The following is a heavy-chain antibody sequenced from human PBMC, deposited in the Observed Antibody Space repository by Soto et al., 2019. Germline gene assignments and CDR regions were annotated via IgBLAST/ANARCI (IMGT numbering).Heavy chain of an antibody. CDR3: ARTGYADYPLDS. CDR2: VYWDDTK. D-gene: IGHD4-17*01. CDR1: GFSLSTSGVG. Sequence: QITLRESGPTLVKPTQTLTLTCTFSGFSLSTSGVGVGWIRQPPGKALEWLAVVYWDDTKHYSPSLKSRLTITKDTSNNQVGLTMTHMDPVDTATSFCARTGYADYPLDSWGQGTLVTVSS. J-gene: IGHJ4*02. V-gene: IGHV2-5*02.